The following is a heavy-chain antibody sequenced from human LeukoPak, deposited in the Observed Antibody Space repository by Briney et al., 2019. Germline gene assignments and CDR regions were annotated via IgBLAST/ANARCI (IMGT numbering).Heavy chain of an antibody. Sequence: PGGSLRLSCAASGFTFSTYEMNWVSQAPGKGLEWVSYISSSGSTIYYADSVKGRFTISRDNAENSLYLQMNSLRAEDTSIYYCVVITWDYWGQGTLVTVSS. CDR2: ISSSGSTI. CDR3: VVITWDY. J-gene: IGHJ4*02. D-gene: IGHD3-22*01. CDR1: GFTFSTYE. V-gene: IGHV3-48*03.